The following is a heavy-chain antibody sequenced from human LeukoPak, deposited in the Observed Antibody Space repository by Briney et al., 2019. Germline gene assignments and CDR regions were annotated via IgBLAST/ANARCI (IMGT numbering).Heavy chain of an antibody. Sequence: GGSLRLSCAASGFIFNNYGLIWVRQPPGKGLEWVSAISNDGGGTNYADFVKGRFIISRDNSKNTLFLQMNSLRAEDTALYYCAKGSSGYFVDLWGQGTLVTVSS. J-gene: IGHJ5*02. CDR2: ISNDGGGT. CDR3: AKGSSGYFVDL. V-gene: IGHV3-23*01. D-gene: IGHD3-22*01. CDR1: GFIFNNYG.